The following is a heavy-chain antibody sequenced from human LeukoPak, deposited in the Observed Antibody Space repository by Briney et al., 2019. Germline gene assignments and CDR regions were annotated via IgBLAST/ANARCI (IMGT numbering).Heavy chain of an antibody. V-gene: IGHV1-3*01. CDR2: INAGNGNT. D-gene: IGHD5-12*01. CDR3: ARDGWVRYSGYDLVPSRLGY. Sequence: ASVKVSCKASGYTFTSYAMHWVRQAPGQRLEWMGWINAGNGNTKYSQKFQGRVTITRDTSASTAYMELSSLRSEDTAVYYCARDGWVRYSGYDLVPSRLGYWGQGTLVTVSS. J-gene: IGHJ4*02. CDR1: GYTFTSYA.